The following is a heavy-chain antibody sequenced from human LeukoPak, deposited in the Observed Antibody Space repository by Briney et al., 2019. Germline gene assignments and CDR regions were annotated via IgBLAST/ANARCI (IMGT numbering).Heavy chain of an antibody. CDR3: ARGGSYAMDV. V-gene: IGHV1-3*03. CDR1: GYTFTSYA. Sequence: ASVKVSCKASGYTFTSYAIHWVRQAPGQRLEWMGWINGGNSNAKYSQEFQGRVTITRDTSANTAYMELSSLRSEDMALYYCARGGSYAMDVWGQGTTVTVAS. J-gene: IGHJ6*02. CDR2: INGGNSNA. D-gene: IGHD2-2*01.